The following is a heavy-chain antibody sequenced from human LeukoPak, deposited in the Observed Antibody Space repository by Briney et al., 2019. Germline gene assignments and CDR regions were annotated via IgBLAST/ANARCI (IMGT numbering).Heavy chain of an antibody. J-gene: IGHJ3*02. Sequence: GGSLRLSCAASGFTVTINYMSWVRQAPGKGLGWVSVIYSGGSTYYADSVKGRFTISRDNSKNTLYLQMNSLRAEDTAVYYCARVGDTAMVVDAFDIWGQGTMVTVFS. CDR2: IYSGGST. V-gene: IGHV3-66*02. D-gene: IGHD5-18*01. CDR1: GFTVTINY. CDR3: ARVGDTAMVVDAFDI.